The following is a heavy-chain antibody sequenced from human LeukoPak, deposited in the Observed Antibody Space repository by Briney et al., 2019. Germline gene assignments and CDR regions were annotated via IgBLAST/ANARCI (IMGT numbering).Heavy chain of an antibody. CDR2: INPNSAGT. CDR3: ARDNVSSGYSFDP. CDR1: GYTFTGHY. J-gene: IGHJ5*02. D-gene: IGHD5-12*01. Sequence: ASVKVSCKASGYTFTGHYIHWVRQAPGQGLEWMGWINPNSAGTHYAQKFQGRVTMTTDTSINTAYMELSRLRSDDTAMYYCARDNVSSGYSFDPWGQGTLVIVSS. V-gene: IGHV1-2*02.